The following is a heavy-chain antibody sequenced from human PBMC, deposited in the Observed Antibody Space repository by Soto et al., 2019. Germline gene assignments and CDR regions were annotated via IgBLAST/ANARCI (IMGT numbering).Heavy chain of an antibody. CDR1: GGSISSYY. D-gene: IGHD6-13*01. Sequence: SETLSLTCTVSGGSISSYYWSWIRQPAGKGLEWIGRIYTSGSTNYNPSLKSRVTMSVDTSKNQFSLKLSSVTAADTAVYYCARQIAAAGTGWFDPWGQGTLVTVPS. CDR2: IYTSGST. V-gene: IGHV4-4*07. J-gene: IGHJ5*02. CDR3: ARQIAAAGTGWFDP.